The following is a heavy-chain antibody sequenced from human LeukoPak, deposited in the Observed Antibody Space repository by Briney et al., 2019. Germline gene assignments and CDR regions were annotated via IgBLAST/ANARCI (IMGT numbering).Heavy chain of an antibody. CDR3: VRGVGGSYWRTHWFDP. J-gene: IGHJ5*02. CDR1: GFTFSGYS. Sequence: GGSLRLSCAASGFTFSGYSMNWVRQAPGKGLEWVSYIISSSCTKYYADSVKGRFTISRDNAKNSLYLQMNSLRDEDTAVYYCVRGVGGSYWRTHWFDPWGQGTLVTVSS. V-gene: IGHV3-48*02. D-gene: IGHD1-26*01. CDR2: IISSSCTK.